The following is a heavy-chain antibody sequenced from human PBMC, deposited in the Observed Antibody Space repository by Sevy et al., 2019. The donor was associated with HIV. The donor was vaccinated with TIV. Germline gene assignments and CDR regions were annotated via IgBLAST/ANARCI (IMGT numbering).Heavy chain of an antibody. D-gene: IGHD3-10*01. CDR1: GFTFDDYA. CDR3: PKDAAYYGSGMRYYYYYGMDV. V-gene: IGHV3-9*01. J-gene: IGHJ6*02. Sequence: GGCLRLSCAASGFTFDDYAMHCVRQAPGKGLEWVSGISWNSGSIGYADSVKGRFTISRDNAKNSLYLQMNSLRAEDTALYYCPKDAAYYGSGMRYYYYYGMDVWGQGTAVTVSS. CDR2: ISWNSGSI.